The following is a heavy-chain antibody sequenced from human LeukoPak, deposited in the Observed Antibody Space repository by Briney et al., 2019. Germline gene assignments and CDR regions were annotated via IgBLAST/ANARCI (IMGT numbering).Heavy chain of an antibody. V-gene: IGHV1-69*05. J-gene: IGHJ5*02. D-gene: IGHD6-6*01. CDR3: ARGSSIAARGGWFDP. CDR2: IIPIFGTA. CDR1: GGTFSSYA. Sequence: SVKVSRKASGGTFSSYAISWVRQAPGQGLEWMGGIIPIFGTANYAQKFQGRVTITTDESTSTAYMELSSLRSEDTAVYYCARGSSIAARGGWFDPWGQGTLVTVSS.